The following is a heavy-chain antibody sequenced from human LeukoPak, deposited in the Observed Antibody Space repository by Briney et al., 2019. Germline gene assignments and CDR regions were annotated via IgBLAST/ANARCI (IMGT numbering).Heavy chain of an antibody. D-gene: IGHD3-22*01. Sequence: HTGGSLRLSCAASGLTFSSYEMNWVRQAPGKGLEWVSYISSSGSTIYYADSVKGRFTISRDNAKNSLYLQMNSLRAEDTAVYHCARDSSGYYHGAYYYYMDVWGKGTTVTVSS. V-gene: IGHV3-48*03. J-gene: IGHJ6*03. CDR1: GLTFSSYE. CDR2: ISSSGSTI. CDR3: ARDSSGYYHGAYYYYMDV.